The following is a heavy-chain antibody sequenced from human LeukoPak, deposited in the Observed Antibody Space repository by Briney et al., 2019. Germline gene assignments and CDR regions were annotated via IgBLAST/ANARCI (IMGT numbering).Heavy chain of an antibody. V-gene: IGHV4-4*07. CDR3: ARDGEDIAVAGTDWFDP. J-gene: IGHJ5*02. Sequence: PSETLSLTCTVSGGSISSYYWSWIRQPAGKGLEWIGRIYTSGSTNYNPSLKSRVTMSVDTSKNQFSLKLSSVTAADMAVYYCARDGEDIAVAGTDWFDPWGQGTLVTVSS. CDR1: GGSISSYY. CDR2: IYTSGST. D-gene: IGHD6-19*01.